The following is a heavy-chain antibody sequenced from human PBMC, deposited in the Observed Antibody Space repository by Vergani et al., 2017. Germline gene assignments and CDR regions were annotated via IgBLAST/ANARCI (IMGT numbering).Heavy chain of an antibody. CDR3: ASGGSLGY. J-gene: IGHJ4*02. Sequence: EVQLLESGGGLVQPGGSLRLSCAASGFTFSSYAMSWVRQAPGKGLEWVSSISSSSSYIFYADSVKGRFTISRDNAKNSLYLQMNSLRAEDTAVYYCASGGSLGYWGQGTLVTVSS. CDR1: GFTFSSYA. D-gene: IGHD2-15*01. V-gene: IGHV3-21*01. CDR2: ISSSSSYI.